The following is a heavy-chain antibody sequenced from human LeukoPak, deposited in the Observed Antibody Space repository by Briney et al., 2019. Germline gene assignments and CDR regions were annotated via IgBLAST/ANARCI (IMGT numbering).Heavy chain of an antibody. J-gene: IGHJ3*02. CDR2: FDPEDGET. CDR1: GYTLTELS. V-gene: IGHV1-24*01. Sequence: PGASVKVSCKVYGYTLTELSMHWVRQAPGKGLEWMGGFDPEDGETIYAQKFQGRVTKTEDTSTDTAYMELSSLRSEDTAVYYCATARGPAIVVPADAFDIWGQGTMVTVSS. D-gene: IGHD2-2*01. CDR3: ATARGPAIVVPADAFDI.